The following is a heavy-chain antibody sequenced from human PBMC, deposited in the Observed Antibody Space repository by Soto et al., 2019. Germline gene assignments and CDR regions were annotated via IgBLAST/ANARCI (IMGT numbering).Heavy chain of an antibody. Sequence: QVQLVESGGGVVQPGRSLRLSCAASGFTFSDYGMYWVRQAPGKGLEWVAMIWYDGSREHYPDSVKGRLTVSRDNSNNTLYLQMNSLRAEDTAVYYCARVGVGDCRNYFDYWGRGTLVTVSS. CDR1: GFTFSDYG. CDR3: ARVGVGDCRNYFDY. V-gene: IGHV3-33*01. J-gene: IGHJ4*02. CDR2: IWYDGSRE. D-gene: IGHD2-21*02.